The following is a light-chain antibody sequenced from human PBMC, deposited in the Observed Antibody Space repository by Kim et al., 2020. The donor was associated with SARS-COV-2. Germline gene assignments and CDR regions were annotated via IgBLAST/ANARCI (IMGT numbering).Light chain of an antibody. Sequence: QSALTQPPSASGTPGQRVTISCSGTSSNIGSNSVYWYQQFPGTAPKLLIYRNTQRPSGVPDRVSGSKSGTSASLAISGLRSDDEADYYCATWDDTLSGPVFGGGTQLTV. CDR1: SSNIGSNS. CDR3: ATWDDTLSGPV. V-gene: IGLV1-47*01. J-gene: IGLJ2*01. CDR2: RNT.